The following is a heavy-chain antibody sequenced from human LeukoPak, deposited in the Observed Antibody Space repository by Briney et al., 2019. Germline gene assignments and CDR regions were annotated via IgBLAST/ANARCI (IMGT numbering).Heavy chain of an antibody. Sequence: PGGSLRLSCAASEFTFSSYSMNWVRQAPGKGLEWVSTISGSGGSTYYADSVKGRFTISRDNSKNALYLQMNSLRAEDTAVYYCAKDLTGSQRGRYFDYWGQGTLVTVSS. CDR3: AKDLTGSQRGRYFDY. D-gene: IGHD7-27*01. CDR1: EFTFSSYS. CDR2: ISGSGGST. V-gene: IGHV3-23*01. J-gene: IGHJ4*02.